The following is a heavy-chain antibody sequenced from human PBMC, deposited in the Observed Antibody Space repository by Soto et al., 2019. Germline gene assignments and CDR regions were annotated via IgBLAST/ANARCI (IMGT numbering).Heavy chain of an antibody. CDR1: GFTFSNYA. CDR3: AIIATSGGGDAFDI. CDR2: ILSDEINK. D-gene: IGHD6-13*01. V-gene: IGHV3-30-3*01. J-gene: IGHJ3*02. Sequence: QVTLGESGGGVVPPGRSLRLSCAASGFTFSNYAMHWVRQAPGKGLAWVAAILSDEINKYSADSVTGRFTTSRDNSKKTLYLQMNSLRPEDTAVYYGAIIATSGGGDAFDIWGQGTMVTVSS.